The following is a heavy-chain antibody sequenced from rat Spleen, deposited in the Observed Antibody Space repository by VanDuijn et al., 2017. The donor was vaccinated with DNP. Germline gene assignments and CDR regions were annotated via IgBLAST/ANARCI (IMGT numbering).Heavy chain of an antibody. J-gene: IGHJ1*01. CDR3: ATTGNYWYFDF. CDR1: GFTFSDYY. Sequence: EVQLVESGGGLVQPGRSLKLSCAASGFTFSDYYMAWVRQAPTKGLEWVAYISYDGGSTYYRDSVKGRFTISRDKAKNTLYLQTDSLRSEDTATYYCATTGNYWYFDFWGPGTMVTVSS. V-gene: IGHV5-20*01. D-gene: IGHD5-1*01. CDR2: ISYDGGST.